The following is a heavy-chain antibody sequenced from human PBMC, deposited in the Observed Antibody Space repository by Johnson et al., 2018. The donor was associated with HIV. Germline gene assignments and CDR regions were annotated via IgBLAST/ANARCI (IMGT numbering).Heavy chain of an antibody. V-gene: IGHV3-20*04. Sequence: EVLLLESGGGVVRPGGSLRLSCAASGFTFNDYGMSWVRQVPGKGLEWVSGISWNGGSTGYADSVKGRFSISRDNSKNTLYLQMNSLRDEDTAAYYCTRDPFPRLYAFDLWGQGTMVTVSS. CDR1: GFTFNDYG. J-gene: IGHJ3*01. CDR2: ISWNGGST. CDR3: TRDPFPRLYAFDL.